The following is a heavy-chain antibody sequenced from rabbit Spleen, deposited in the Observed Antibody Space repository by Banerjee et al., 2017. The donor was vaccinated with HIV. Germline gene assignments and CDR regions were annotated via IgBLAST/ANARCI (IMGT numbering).Heavy chain of an antibody. V-gene: IGHV1S7*01. CDR2: IDPVFGIT. CDR3: VRDQAGDADYGPYYLNL. D-gene: IGHD2-1*01. CDR1: GFTLSSYY. J-gene: IGHJ4*01. Sequence: QLEESAGGLVQPGGSLKLSCKASGFTLSSYYMNWVRQAPGKGLEWIGYIDPVFGITYYANWVNGRFTISRDNAQNTLYLQLSSLTAADTATYFCVRDQAGDADYGPYYLNLWGPGTLVTVS.